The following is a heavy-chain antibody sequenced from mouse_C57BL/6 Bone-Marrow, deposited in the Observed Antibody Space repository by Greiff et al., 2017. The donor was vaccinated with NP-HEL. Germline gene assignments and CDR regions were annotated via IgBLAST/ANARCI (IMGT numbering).Heavy chain of an antibody. CDR3: ARYYGSSYWYFDV. CDR1: GYSITSCYY. Sequence: EVQLQESGPGLVKPSQSLSLTCSVTGYSITSCYYWNWIRQFPGNKLEWMGYISYDGSTNYNPSLKNRISITRDTSKNQFFLKLNPVTTEDTATYYCARYYGSSYWYFDVWGTGTTVTVSS. V-gene: IGHV3-6*01. J-gene: IGHJ1*03. D-gene: IGHD2-2*01. CDR2: ISYDGST.